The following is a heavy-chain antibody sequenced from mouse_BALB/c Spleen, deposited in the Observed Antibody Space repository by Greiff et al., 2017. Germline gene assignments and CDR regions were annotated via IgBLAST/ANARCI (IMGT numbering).Heavy chain of an antibody. J-gene: IGHJ4*01. CDR2: IDPENGDT. D-gene: IGHD1-1*01. Sequence: VHVKQSGAELVRSGASVKLSCTASGFNIKDYYMHWVKQRPEQGLEWIGWIDPENGDTEYAPKFQGKATMTADTSSNTAYLQLSSLTSEDTAVYYCTNPLLLLSMDYWGQGTSVTVSS. V-gene: IGHV14-4*02. CDR3: TNPLLLLSMDY. CDR1: GFNIKDYY.